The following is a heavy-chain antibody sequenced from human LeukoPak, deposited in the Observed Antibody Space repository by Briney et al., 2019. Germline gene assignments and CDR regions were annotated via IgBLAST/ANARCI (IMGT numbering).Heavy chain of an antibody. Sequence: SGTLSLTCTVSGGSISSSSYYWGWLRQPPGKGREGIVSIYYSGSTYDNPARKSRVTISVDTSKNQFSLKLSSVTAADTAVYYCARIGTIYSSSSEGDIDYWGQGTLVTVSS. D-gene: IGHD6-6*01. J-gene: IGHJ4*02. CDR2: IYYSGST. CDR3: ARIGTIYSSSSEGDIDY. CDR1: GGSISSSSYY. V-gene: IGHV4-39*07.